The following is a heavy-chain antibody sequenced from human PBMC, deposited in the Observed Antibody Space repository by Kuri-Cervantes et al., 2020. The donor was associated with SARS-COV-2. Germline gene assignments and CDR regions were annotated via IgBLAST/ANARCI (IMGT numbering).Heavy chain of an antibody. V-gene: IGHV1-18*01. J-gene: IGHJ3*02. D-gene: IGHD2-2*01. CDR3: ARDGIDIVVGNDAFDI. Sequence: ASVKVSCKASGYTFTSYGISWVRQAPGQGLEWMGWISAYNGNTNYAQKLQGRVTMTTDTSTSTAYMELGSLRSDDTAVYYCARDGIDIVVGNDAFDIWGQGTMVTVSS. CDR2: ISAYNGNT. CDR1: GYTFTSYG.